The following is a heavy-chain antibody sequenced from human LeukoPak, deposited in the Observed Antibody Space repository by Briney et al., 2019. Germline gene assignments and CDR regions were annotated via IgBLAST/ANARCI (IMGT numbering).Heavy chain of an antibody. CDR2: ISSSSNYI. CDR3: ARDYNSNDAAFDI. V-gene: IGHV3-21*01. J-gene: IGHJ3*02. D-gene: IGHD1-20*01. CDR1: GFTFSSYS. Sequence: GGSLRLSCAASGFTFSSYSMNWVRQAPGKGLEWVSSISSSSNYIYYADSVKGRFTISRDNAKNSLYLQRKSLRAKDTAVYYCARDYNSNDAAFDIWGQGTMVTVSS.